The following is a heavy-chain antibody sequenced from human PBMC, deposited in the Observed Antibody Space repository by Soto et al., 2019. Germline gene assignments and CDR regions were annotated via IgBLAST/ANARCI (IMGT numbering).Heavy chain of an antibody. D-gene: IGHD3-10*01. CDR1: GGPISGYY. V-gene: IGHV4-59*01. J-gene: IGHJ4*02. Sequence: SETLSLTCTVSGGPISGYYWSWIRQPPGKGLEWIGYMYNTGSTVYNPSFKSRVTISVDTSKSQFSLRLNSVTAADTAVYYCARDSAYFASGTYYIFDYWGQGTLVTVSS. CDR3: ARDSAYFASGTYYIFDY. CDR2: MYNTGST.